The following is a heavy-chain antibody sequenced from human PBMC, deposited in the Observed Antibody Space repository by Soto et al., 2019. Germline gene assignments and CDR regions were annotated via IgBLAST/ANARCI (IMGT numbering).Heavy chain of an antibody. CDR2: ISGSGGTT. D-gene: IGHD2-21*01. CDR3: AKDRAEGRDQRPTRKRGHY. J-gene: IGHJ4*02. CDR1: GFTFSSYA. Sequence: EVQLLESGGGLVQPGGSLRLSCAASGFTFSSYAMSWVRQAPGKGLEWVSAISGSGGTTYYADSVKGRFTISRDNSKNTLYLQMNSLRAEDTAVHYCAKDRAEGRDQRPTRKRGHYWGQGTLVTVSS. V-gene: IGHV3-23*01.